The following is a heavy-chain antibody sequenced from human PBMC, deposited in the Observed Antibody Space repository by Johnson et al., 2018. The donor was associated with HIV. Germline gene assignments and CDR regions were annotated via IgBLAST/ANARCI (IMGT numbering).Heavy chain of an antibody. CDR2: IGTAGDT. D-gene: IGHD6-13*01. J-gene: IGHJ3*02. CDR3: ARECSSTRWTYGFDI. Sequence: VQLVESGGGLVQPGGSLRLSCAASGFTFSSYDMHWVRQATGKGLEWVSAIGTAGDTYYPGSVTGRFIISRENAKNTLYLQMNSLRAEDTAVYYCARECSSTRWTYGFDIWGQGTMVTVSS. CDR1: GFTFSSYD. V-gene: IGHV3-13*01.